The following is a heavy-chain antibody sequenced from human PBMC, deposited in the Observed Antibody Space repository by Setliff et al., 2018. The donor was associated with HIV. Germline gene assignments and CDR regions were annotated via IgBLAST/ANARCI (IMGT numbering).Heavy chain of an antibody. J-gene: IGHJ6*02. D-gene: IGHD5-12*01. CDR1: GGSINNYY. Sequence: SETLSLTCTVSGGSINNYYWSWIRQPPGKGLEYIGYIYTNGGTNYNPSLTSRVTISVDKSKNQFSLNLKSVTVADTAVYYCARASSLGDDWAYGMDVWGPGTTVTVSS. CDR2: IYTNGGT. CDR3: ARASSLGDDWAYGMDV. V-gene: IGHV4-4*08.